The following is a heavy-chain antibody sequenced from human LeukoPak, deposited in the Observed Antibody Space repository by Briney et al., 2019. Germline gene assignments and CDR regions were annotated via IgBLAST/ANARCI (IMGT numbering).Heavy chain of an antibody. J-gene: IGHJ3*02. CDR3: ARRKTIFDAFGI. CDR1: GGSISSHY. CDR2: IYYSGST. D-gene: IGHD3-9*01. V-gene: IGHV4-59*08. Sequence: SETLSLTCTVSGGSISSHYWSWIRQPPGQGQEWIGYIYYSGSTNYNPSLKSRVTISVDTSKNQFSLKLNSVTTADTAVYYCARRKTIFDAFGIWGQGTMVTVSS.